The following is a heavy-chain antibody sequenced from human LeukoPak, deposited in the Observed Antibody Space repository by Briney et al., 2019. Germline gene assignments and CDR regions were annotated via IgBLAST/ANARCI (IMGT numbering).Heavy chain of an antibody. V-gene: IGHV4-4*07. D-gene: IGHD3-9*01. CDR1: GGSISSYY. J-gene: IGHJ4*02. Sequence: SETLSLTWTVSGGSISSYYWSWIRQPAGKGLEWIGRIYTSGSTNYNPSLKSLVTMSVDTSKNQFSLKLSSVTAADTAVYYCAREERDSTYYDILTGYYLGYWGQGTLVTVSS. CDR2: IYTSGST. CDR3: AREERDSTYYDILTGYYLGY.